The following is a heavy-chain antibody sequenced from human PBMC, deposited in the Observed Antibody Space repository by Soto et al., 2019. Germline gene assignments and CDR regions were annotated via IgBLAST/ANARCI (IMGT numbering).Heavy chain of an antibody. V-gene: IGHV4-4*02. Sequence: SETLSLTCALSGGSVSSKKWWTWVRQTPGKGLEWIGEIFHRGDTNYNAFLKSRVTISXXXXXXQXSXTXXXVTAXDTAVDYCASYVGTGGYGAFDIWGQGTVVTVSS. CDR2: IFHRGDT. CDR1: GGSVSSKKW. CDR3: ASYVGTGGYGAFDI. J-gene: IGHJ3*02. D-gene: IGHD3-16*01.